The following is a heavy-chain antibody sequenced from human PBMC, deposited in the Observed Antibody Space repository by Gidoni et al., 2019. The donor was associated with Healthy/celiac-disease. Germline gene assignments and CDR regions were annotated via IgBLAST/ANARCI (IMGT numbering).Heavy chain of an antibody. CDR2: ISSSSSTI. V-gene: IGHV3-48*01. Sequence: EVQLVESGGGLVQPGGSLRLSCAASGFTYSSYSMNWVRQPPGKGLEWVSYISSSSSTIYYADSVKGRFTISRDNAKNSLYLQMNSLRAEDTAVYYCAREVDSSGYYIDYWGQGTLVTVSS. CDR1: GFTYSSYS. D-gene: IGHD3-22*01. J-gene: IGHJ4*02. CDR3: AREVDSSGYYIDY.